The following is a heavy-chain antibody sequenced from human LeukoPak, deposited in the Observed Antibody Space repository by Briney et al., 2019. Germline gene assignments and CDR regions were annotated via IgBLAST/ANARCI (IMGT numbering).Heavy chain of an antibody. Sequence: PGGSLRLSCAASGFTFRSCSMNWVRHAPRKGLEWVSSIYSSSSYIYYADTVKGRFTISRDNAKNSLYLQMNSLRAEDTAVYYCARGKMVRGVMGNWFDPWGQGTLVTVSS. CDR3: ARGKMVRGVMGNWFDP. J-gene: IGHJ5*02. CDR2: IYSSSSYI. CDR1: GFTFRSCS. D-gene: IGHD3-10*01. V-gene: IGHV3-21*01.